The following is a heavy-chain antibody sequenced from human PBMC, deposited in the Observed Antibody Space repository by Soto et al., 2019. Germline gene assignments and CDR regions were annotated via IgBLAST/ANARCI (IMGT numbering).Heavy chain of an antibody. Sequence: QVQLQESGPGLVKPSQTLSLTCSVSGVSINSGGYYWSWIRHHPGKGMEWIGYIYYTGHTFYNPSLKSRVAMSLDTSKNQFSLKLSSVTAADTAVYYCARGSQMERDALDIWGQGTMVTVSS. V-gene: IGHV4-31*03. CDR3: ARGSQMERDALDI. CDR2: IYYTGHT. J-gene: IGHJ3*02. CDR1: GVSINSGGYY. D-gene: IGHD1-1*01.